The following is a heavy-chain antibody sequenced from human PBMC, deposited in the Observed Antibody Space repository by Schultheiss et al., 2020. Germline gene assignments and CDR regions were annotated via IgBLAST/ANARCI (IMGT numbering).Heavy chain of an antibody. V-gene: IGHV3-66*01. Sequence: GGSLRLSCAASGFTVSSNYMSWVRQAPGKGLEWVSVIYSGGSTYYADSVKGRFTISRDNSNNTLYLQMNSLRADDTAVYYCARDKASGAFDIWGQGTMVTVSS. CDR1: GFTVSSNY. CDR2: IYSGGST. D-gene: IGHD3-10*01. J-gene: IGHJ3*02. CDR3: ARDKASGAFDI.